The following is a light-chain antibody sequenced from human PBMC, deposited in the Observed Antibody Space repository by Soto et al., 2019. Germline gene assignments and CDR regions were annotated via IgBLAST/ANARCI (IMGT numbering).Light chain of an antibody. CDR1: QSISSW. J-gene: IGKJ1*01. Sequence: DIPMTQSPSTLSASVGDRVTITCRASQSISSWLAWYQQQPGKAPNLLIYKASSLENDVPSRFSGSGSGTEFTVTISSLQPDDFSTYYCQQDSTWWTFGQGTKVEI. V-gene: IGKV1-5*03. CDR3: QQDSTWWT. CDR2: KAS.